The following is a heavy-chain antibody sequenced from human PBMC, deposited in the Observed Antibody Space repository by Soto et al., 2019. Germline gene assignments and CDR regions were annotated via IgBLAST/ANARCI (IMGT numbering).Heavy chain of an antibody. V-gene: IGHV1-18*01. CDR3: ARGSPSWLRPDGGIDY. D-gene: IGHD3-9*01. CDR2: ISAYNGNT. Sequence: ASVKVSCKASGYTFTSYGISWVRQAPGQGLEWMGWISAYNGNTNYAQKLQGRVTMTTDTSTSTAYMELSSLRSEDTAVYYCARGSPSWLRPDGGIDYWGQGTLVTVSS. CDR1: GYTFTSYG. J-gene: IGHJ4*02.